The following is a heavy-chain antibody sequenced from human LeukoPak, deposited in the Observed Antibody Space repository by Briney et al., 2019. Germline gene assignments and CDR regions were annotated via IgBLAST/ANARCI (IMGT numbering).Heavy chain of an antibody. J-gene: IGHJ4*02. CDR3: AKDVAPDSGWNLDY. CDR1: GLTFSTYS. CDR2: IYNSGAKI. Sequence: GGSLRLSCAVSGLTFSTYSMTWVRQGPGKGLEWVSSIYNSGAKIFYADSVKGRFTISRDNSKNMLYLQMNSLRVEDTAVYYCAKDVAPDSGWNLDYWGQGTLVTVSS. V-gene: IGHV3-23*01. D-gene: IGHD6-19*01.